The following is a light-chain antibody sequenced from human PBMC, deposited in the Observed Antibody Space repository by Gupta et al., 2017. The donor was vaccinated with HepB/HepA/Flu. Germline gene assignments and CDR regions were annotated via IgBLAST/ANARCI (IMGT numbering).Light chain of an antibody. CDR2: DVT. V-gene: IGLV2-11*01. CDR1: YSNIGGYNY. CDR3: CSYEGVVI. J-gene: IGLJ2*01. Sequence: QSALTQPPSVSGSPEQSVTISCPGTYSNIGGYNYVSWYQQHPGKAPKLLIYDVTKRPSGVPDRFSGSKSGKTASLTISRLLAEDEADDYCCSYEGVVIFGGGTKLTVV.